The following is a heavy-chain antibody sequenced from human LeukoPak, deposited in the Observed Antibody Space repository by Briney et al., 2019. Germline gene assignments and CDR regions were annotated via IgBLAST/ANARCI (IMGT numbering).Heavy chain of an antibody. V-gene: IGHV4-59*01. CDR2: IYYSGST. Sequence: PSETLSLTCTVSGGSISRYYWSWIRQPPGKGLEWIGYIYYSGSTNYNPSLKSRVTISVDTSKNQFSLKLSSVTAADTAVYYCARVDILTGYTFDYWGQGTLVTVSS. CDR1: GGSISRYY. D-gene: IGHD3-9*01. J-gene: IGHJ4*02. CDR3: ARVDILTGYTFDY.